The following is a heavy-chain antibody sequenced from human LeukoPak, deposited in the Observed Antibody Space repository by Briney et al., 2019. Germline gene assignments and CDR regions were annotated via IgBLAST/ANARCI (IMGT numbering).Heavy chain of an antibody. Sequence: GGSPRLSCAASGFTFSSYSMNWVRQAPGKGLEWVSYISSASGSIYYADSVKGRFTIFRDNAKNSLFLQMNSLRAEDTAVYYCARLPAYCSSTSCYYDYWGQGTLVTVSS. V-gene: IGHV3-48*04. D-gene: IGHD2-2*01. CDR3: ARLPAYCSSTSCYYDY. J-gene: IGHJ4*02. CDR1: GFTFSSYS. CDR2: ISSASGSI.